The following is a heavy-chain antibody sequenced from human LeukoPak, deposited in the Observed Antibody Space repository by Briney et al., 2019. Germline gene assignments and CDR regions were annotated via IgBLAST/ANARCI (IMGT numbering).Heavy chain of an antibody. CDR2: IYYSGST. CDR1: GGSISSISYY. J-gene: IGHJ4*02. V-gene: IGHV4-39*07. CDR3: FLLTGYSSRTEVSDY. Sequence: PSETLSLTCTVSGGSISSISYYWGWIRQPPGEGLEWIGSIYYSGSTYYNPSLKSRVTISVDTSKNQFSLKLSSVTAADTAVYYCFLLTGYSSRTEVSDYWGQGTLVTVSS. D-gene: IGHD6-13*01.